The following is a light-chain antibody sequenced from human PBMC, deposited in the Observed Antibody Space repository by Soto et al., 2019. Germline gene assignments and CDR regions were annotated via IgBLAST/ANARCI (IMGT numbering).Light chain of an antibody. CDR1: QSISNSY. CDR2: GAS. V-gene: IGKV3-20*01. J-gene: IGKJ1*01. Sequence: EIVLTQSPGTLSLSPGERATLSCRASQSISNSYLAWYQQKPGQAPRLLIYGASSRATGIPDRFSGSGSVTDFTLTISSLEPEDFAVYFCQQYGSSPRTFGQGTKVEIK. CDR3: QQYGSSPRT.